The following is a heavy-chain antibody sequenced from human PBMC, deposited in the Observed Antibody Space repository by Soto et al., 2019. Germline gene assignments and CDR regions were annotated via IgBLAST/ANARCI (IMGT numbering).Heavy chain of an antibody. CDR3: ARDLSIAAAVPPITYYYYGMDV. Sequence: QGQLVESGGGVVQPGRSLRLSCAASGFTFSNYAMHWVRQAPGKGLAWVAVTSHDGTNKYYADSVKGRFTISRDNSKNTHYLQMKSRSAEDTAVYYCARDLSIAAAVPPITYYYYGMDVWGQGTTVTVSS. D-gene: IGHD6-13*01. CDR2: TSHDGTNK. V-gene: IGHV3-30-3*01. CDR1: GFTFSNYA. J-gene: IGHJ6*02.